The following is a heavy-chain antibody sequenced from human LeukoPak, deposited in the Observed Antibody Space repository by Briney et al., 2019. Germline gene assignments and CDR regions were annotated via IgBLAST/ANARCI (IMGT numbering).Heavy chain of an antibody. CDR1: GFTVSSNY. CDR2: IYSGVNT. CDR3: ARTVGYGDYHWFDP. D-gene: IGHD4-17*01. Sequence: GGSLRLSCAASGFTVSSNYMSWVRQAPGKGLEWVSVIYSGVNTYYADSVKGRSTISRDNSKNTLYLQMNSLRAEDTAVYYCARTVGYGDYHWFDPWGQGTLVTVSS. V-gene: IGHV3-53*01. J-gene: IGHJ5*02.